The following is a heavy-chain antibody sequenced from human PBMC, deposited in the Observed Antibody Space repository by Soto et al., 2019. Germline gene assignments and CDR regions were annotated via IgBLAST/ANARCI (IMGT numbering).Heavy chain of an antibody. Sequence: SETLSLTCAVYGGSFSGYYWSWIRQPPGKGLEWIGEINHSGSTNYNPSLKSRVTISVDTSKNQFSLKLSSVTAADTAVCYCARGLVRRNLKGSPNMPEFGYWGQGTLVTVSS. CDR3: ARGLVRRNLKGSPNMPEFGY. D-gene: IGHD1-1*01. CDR2: INHSGST. CDR1: GGSFSGYY. V-gene: IGHV4-34*01. J-gene: IGHJ4*02.